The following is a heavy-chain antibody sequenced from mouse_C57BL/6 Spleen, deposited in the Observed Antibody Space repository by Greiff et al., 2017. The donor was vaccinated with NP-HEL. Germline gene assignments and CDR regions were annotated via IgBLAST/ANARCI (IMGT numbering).Heavy chain of an antibody. CDR1: GYTFTSYW. Sequence: VQLQQPGAELVMPGASVKLSCKASGYTFTSYWMHWVKQRPGQGLEWIGEIDPSDSYTNYNQKFKGKSTLTVDKSSSTAYMQLSSLTSEDSAVYYCARRGYLGYFDVWGTGTTVTVSS. V-gene: IGHV1-69*01. CDR2: IDPSDSYT. CDR3: ARRGYLGYFDV. J-gene: IGHJ1*03.